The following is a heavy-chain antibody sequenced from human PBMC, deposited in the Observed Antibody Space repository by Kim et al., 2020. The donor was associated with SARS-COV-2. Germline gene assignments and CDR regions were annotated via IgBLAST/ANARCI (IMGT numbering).Heavy chain of an antibody. Sequence: SPSFQGHVTISADKSISTAYLQWSSLKASDTAMYYCARHLIVGATEGFDYWGQGTLVTVSS. D-gene: IGHD1-26*01. CDR3: ARHLIVGATEGFDY. V-gene: IGHV5-10-1*01. J-gene: IGHJ4*02.